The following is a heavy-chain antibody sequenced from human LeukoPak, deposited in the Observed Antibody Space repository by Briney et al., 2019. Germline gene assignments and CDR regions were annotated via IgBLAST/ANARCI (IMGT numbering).Heavy chain of an antibody. CDR2: INPGGSSI. D-gene: IGHD1-14*01. CDR3: ARSNQADDY. CDR1: GFTFSSYW. V-gene: IGHV3-74*01. Sequence: GGSLRLSCAASGFTFSSYWMHWVRQVPGKGLVWVARINPGGSSITYADSVKGRFTISRDNAKNTLYLQMDSLRAEDTGAYYCARSNQADDYWGQGTLVTVSS. J-gene: IGHJ4*02.